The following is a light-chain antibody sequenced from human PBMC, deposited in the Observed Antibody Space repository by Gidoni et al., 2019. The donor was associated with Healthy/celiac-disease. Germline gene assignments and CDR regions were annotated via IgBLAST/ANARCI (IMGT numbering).Light chain of an antibody. V-gene: IGKV1-39*01. Sequence: DIQMTQSPSSLSASVGDRVTITCRASQSSSSYLNWYQQKPGKAPKLLIYAASILQSGVPSRFSGSGSGTDFTLTISSLQPEDVATYYCQQSYSTPYTFGQGTKLEIK. CDR2: AAS. J-gene: IGKJ2*01. CDR1: QSSSSY. CDR3: QQSYSTPYT.